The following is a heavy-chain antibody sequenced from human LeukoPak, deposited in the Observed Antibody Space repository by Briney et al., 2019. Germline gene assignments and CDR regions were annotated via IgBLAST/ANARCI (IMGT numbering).Heavy chain of an antibody. J-gene: IGHJ4*02. V-gene: IGHV3-21*01. CDR1: GFTFSSYR. Sequence: PGGSLRLSCAASGFTFSSYRMNWVRQAPGKGREWVSSISSSSTYIYYADSVKGRFTISRDNAKNSLYLQMNSLRAEDTAVYYCARALDGYNEDYWGQGTLVTVSS. D-gene: IGHD5-24*01. CDR2: ISSSSTYI. CDR3: ARALDGYNEDY.